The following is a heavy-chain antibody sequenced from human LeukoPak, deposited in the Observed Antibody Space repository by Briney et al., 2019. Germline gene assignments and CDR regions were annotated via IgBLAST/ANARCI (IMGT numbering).Heavy chain of an antibody. CDR1: GGSISSGGYS. Sequence: SETLSLTCAVSGGSISSGGYSWSWIRQPPGKGLEWIGYIYHSGSTYYNPSLKSRVTISVDRSKNQFSLKLSSVTAADTAVYYCARYKGRGDYPFDYWGQGTLVTVSS. CDR3: ARYKGRGDYPFDY. V-gene: IGHV4-30-2*01. D-gene: IGHD4-17*01. J-gene: IGHJ4*02. CDR2: IYHSGST.